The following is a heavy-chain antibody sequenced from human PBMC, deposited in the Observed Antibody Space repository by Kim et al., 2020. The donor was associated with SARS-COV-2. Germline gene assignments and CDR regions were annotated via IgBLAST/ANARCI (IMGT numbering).Heavy chain of an antibody. CDR3: YCFSGSYFWYFDL. CDR2: INSDGSST. J-gene: IGHJ2*01. V-gene: IGHV3-74*01. CDR1: GFTFSSYW. D-gene: IGHD1-26*01. Sequence: GGSLRLSCAASGFTFSSYWMHWVRQAPGKGLVWVSRINSDGSSTSYADSVKGRFTISRDNAKNTLYLQMNSLRAEDTAVYYCYCFSGSYFWYFDLWGRGTLVTVSS.